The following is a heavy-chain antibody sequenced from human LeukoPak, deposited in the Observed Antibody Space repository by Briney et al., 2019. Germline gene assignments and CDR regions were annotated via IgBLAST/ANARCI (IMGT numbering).Heavy chain of an antibody. CDR2: IRYDGSNK. Sequence: GGSLRLSCAPSGFTSSSYGMHCVRQAPSKGMEWVAFIRYDGSNKYYADSVKGRFTISRGNSKNTLYLQMNSLRAEDTAVYYCAGEVAVAGDIPAEYFQHWGQGTLVTVSS. J-gene: IGHJ1*01. CDR3: AGEVAVAGDIPAEYFQH. D-gene: IGHD6-19*01. V-gene: IGHV3-30*02. CDR1: GFTSSSYG.